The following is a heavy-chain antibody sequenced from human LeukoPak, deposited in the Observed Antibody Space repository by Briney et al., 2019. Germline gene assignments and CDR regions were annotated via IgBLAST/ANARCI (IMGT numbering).Heavy chain of an antibody. D-gene: IGHD5-24*01. CDR1: GGTLSSYA. CDR3: AGMATPFLDY. CDR2: IIPIFGIA. V-gene: IGHV1-69*04. J-gene: IGHJ4*02. Sequence: SVKVSCKASGGTLSSYAISWVRQAPGQGLEWMGRIIPIFGIANYAQKFQGRVTITADKSTSTAYTELSSLRSEDTAVYYCAGMATPFLDYWGQGTLVTVSS.